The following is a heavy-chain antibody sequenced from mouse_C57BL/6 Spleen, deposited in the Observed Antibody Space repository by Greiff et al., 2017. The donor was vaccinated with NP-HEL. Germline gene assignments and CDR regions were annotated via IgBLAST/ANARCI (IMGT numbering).Heavy chain of an antibody. CDR2: IYPGDGDT. D-gene: IGHD2-2*01. CDR3: ARREAGSWFAY. V-gene: IGHV1-80*01. CDR1: GYAFSSYW. Sequence: VKLMESGAELVKPGASVKISCKASGYAFSSYWMNWVKQRPGKGLEWIGQIYPGDGDTNYNGKFKGKATLTADKSSSTAYMQLSSLTSEDSAVYFCARREAGSWFAYWGQGTLVTVSA. J-gene: IGHJ3*01.